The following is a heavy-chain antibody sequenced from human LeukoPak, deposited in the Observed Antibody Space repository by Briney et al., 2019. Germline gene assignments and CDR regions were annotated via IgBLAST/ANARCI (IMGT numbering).Heavy chain of an antibody. V-gene: IGHV7-4-1*02. CDR1: GYTFTSYA. Sequence: GASVKVSCKASGYTFTSYAMNWVRQAPGQGLEWMGWINTNTGNPTYAQGFTGRFVFSLDTSVSTAYLQISSLKAEDTAVYYCARNLPSRPRSHCSSTSCYGRYNWFDPWGQGTLVTVSS. J-gene: IGHJ5*02. CDR2: INTNTGNP. D-gene: IGHD2-2*01. CDR3: ARNLPSRPRSHCSSTSCYGRYNWFDP.